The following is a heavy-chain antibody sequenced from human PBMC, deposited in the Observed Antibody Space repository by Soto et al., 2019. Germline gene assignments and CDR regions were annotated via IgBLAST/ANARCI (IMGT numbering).Heavy chain of an antibody. CDR1: GFIISSNW. Sequence: EVQLVESGGGLVQPGGSLRLSCADSGFIISSNWMHWVRQAPGKGLVWVSRINSDGSTTSYADSVKGRFTISRDNAKNTLYLQMNSLRAEDTAVYYCAIGPSGWYGFDYWGQGTLVTVSS. CDR2: INSDGSTT. J-gene: IGHJ4*02. D-gene: IGHD6-19*01. V-gene: IGHV3-74*01. CDR3: AIGPSGWYGFDY.